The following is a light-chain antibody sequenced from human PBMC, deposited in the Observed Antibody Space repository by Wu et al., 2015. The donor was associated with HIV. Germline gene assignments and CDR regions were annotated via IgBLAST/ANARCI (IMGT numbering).Light chain of an antibody. CDR2: GAS. CDR1: QSVSTN. CDR3: QQYHNWPPLS. J-gene: IGKJ4*01. V-gene: IGKV3-15*01. Sequence: EIVMTQSPATLSVSPGERVILSCRASQSVSTNLAWYQQKGGQTPRLLIYGASTRASGIPPRFSGSGSGTEFTLTINSMQSEDFAIYYCQQYHNWPPLSFGGGTKVEIK.